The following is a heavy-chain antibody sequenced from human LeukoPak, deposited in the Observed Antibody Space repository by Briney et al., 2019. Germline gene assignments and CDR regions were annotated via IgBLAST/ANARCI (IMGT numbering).Heavy chain of an antibody. CDR1: GFTFSSYA. Sequence: GGSLRLSCAASGFTFSSYAMSWVRQAPGKGLEWVSAISGSGGSTYYADSVKGRFTISRDNSKNTLYLLMNSLRAEDTAVYYCAKCLIVVVPTYGMDVWGQGTTVTVSS. V-gene: IGHV3-23*01. CDR2: ISGSGGST. J-gene: IGHJ6*02. D-gene: IGHD2-2*01. CDR3: AKCLIVVVPTYGMDV.